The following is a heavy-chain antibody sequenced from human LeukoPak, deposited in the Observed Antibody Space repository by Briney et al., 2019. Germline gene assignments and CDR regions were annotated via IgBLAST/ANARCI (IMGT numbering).Heavy chain of an antibody. V-gene: IGHV1-2*02. CDR3: ARGDSIVVVPAADFDY. Sequence: GAPVKVSCKASGYTFTGYYMHWVRQAPGQGLEWMGWINPNSGGTNYAQKFQGRVTTTRDTSISTAYMELSRLRSDDTAVYYCARGDSIVVVPAADFDYWGQGTLVTVSS. J-gene: IGHJ4*02. CDR2: INPNSGGT. D-gene: IGHD2-2*01. CDR1: GYTFTGYY.